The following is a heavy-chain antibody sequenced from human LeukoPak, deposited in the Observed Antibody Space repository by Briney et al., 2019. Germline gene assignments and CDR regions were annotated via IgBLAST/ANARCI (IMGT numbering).Heavy chain of an antibody. CDR1: GFTFSSYS. J-gene: IGHJ4*02. D-gene: IGHD6-19*01. CDR3: ARDSVWGGPAIAVAATDY. CDR2: SSNSSSYI. V-gene: IGHV3-21*01. Sequence: PGESLRLPCAASGFTFSSYSMNWVRQAPGKGLEWVSSSSNSSSYIYYADSVKGRFTISRDNAKNSLYLQMNSLRAEDTAVYYCARDSVWGGPAIAVAATDYWGQGALVTVSS.